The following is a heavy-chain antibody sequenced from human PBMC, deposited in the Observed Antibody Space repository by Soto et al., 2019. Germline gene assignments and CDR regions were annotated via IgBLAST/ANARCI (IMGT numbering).Heavy chain of an antibody. J-gene: IGHJ6*02. Sequence: SQTLSLTCVISGDSVSSNSAAWNWIRQSPSRGLEWLGRTYYRSKWYNDYAVSVKSRITINPDTSKNQFSLQLNSVTPEDTAVYYCAREGALEDSRWSYYYGMDVWGQGTTVTVSS. CDR1: GDSVSSNSAA. CDR2: TYYRSKWYN. V-gene: IGHV6-1*01. CDR3: AREGALEDSRWSYYYGMDV. D-gene: IGHD1-26*01.